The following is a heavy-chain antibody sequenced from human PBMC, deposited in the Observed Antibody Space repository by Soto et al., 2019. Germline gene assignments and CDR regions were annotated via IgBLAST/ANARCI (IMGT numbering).Heavy chain of an antibody. V-gene: IGHV5-10-1*01. CDR3: ASPLDCSGGSCYPAMYYYGMDV. J-gene: IGHJ6*02. CDR2: IDPSDSYT. CDR1: GYSFTSYW. Sequence: PGESLKISCKGSGYSFTSYWISWVRQMPGKGLEWMGRIDPSDSYTNYSPSFQGHVTISADKSISTAYLQWSSLKASDTAMYYCASPLDCSGGSCYPAMYYYGMDVWGQGTTVTVSS. D-gene: IGHD2-15*01.